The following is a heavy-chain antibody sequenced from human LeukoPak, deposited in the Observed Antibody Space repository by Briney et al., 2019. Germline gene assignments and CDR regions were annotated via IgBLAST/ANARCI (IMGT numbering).Heavy chain of an antibody. D-gene: IGHD4-17*01. CDR2: INPNSGGT. Sequence: GASVKVSCKASGYTFTGYYVHWVRQAPGQGLEWMGWINPNSGGTNYAQKFQGRVTMTRDTSISTAYMELSSLRSEDTAVYYCARDRIVVGTTEARFANWGQGTLVTVSS. CDR1: GYTFTGYY. J-gene: IGHJ5*02. V-gene: IGHV1-2*02. CDR3: ARDRIVVGTTEARFAN.